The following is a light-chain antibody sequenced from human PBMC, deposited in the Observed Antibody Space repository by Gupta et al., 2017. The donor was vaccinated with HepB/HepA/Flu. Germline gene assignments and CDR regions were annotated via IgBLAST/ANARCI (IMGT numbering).Light chain of an antibody. Sequence: DIQMTQSPSTLSASVGDRVTITCRASQSISSWLAWYQQKPGHAPKRLIQKASSLESGVPSRCSGSGSGTEVTLTISSLQPDDFATDYCQQYNSNSETFGQGTKVEIK. V-gene: IGKV1-5*03. CDR1: QSISSW. J-gene: IGKJ1*01. CDR2: KAS. CDR3: QQYNSNSET.